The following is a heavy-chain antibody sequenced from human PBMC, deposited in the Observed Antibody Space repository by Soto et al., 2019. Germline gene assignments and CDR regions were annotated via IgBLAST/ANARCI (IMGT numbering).Heavy chain of an antibody. CDR1: GYTFTSYY. CDR2: INPSGGST. CDR3: ARGLRANIVSFSVDT. V-gene: IGHV1-46*01. J-gene: IGHJ5*02. Sequence: ASVKVSCKASGYTFTSYYMHWVRQAPGQGLEWMGIINPSGGSTSYAQKFQGRVTMTRDTSTSTAYMELSSLRSEDTAVYYCARGLRANIVSFSVDTWGQGTLVTVSS. D-gene: IGHD2-21*01.